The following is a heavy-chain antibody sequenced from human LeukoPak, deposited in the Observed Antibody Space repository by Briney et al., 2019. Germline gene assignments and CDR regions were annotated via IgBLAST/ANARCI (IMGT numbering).Heavy chain of an antibody. Sequence: GGSLRLSCAASGFTFNNYWMSWVRQAPGKGLEWVSAISGSGGSTYYADSVKGRFTISRDNSKNTLYLQMNSLRAEDTAVYYCANCIAARRGPFSYWGQGTLVAVSS. CDR2: ISGSGGST. CDR3: ANCIAARRGPFSY. CDR1: GFTFNNYW. V-gene: IGHV3-23*01. D-gene: IGHD6-6*01. J-gene: IGHJ4*02.